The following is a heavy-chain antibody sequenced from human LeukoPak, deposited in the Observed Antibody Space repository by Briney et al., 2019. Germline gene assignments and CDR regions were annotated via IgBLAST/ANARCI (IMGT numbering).Heavy chain of an antibody. CDR2: INTDGSTT. CDR1: GFTFSNYW. D-gene: IGHD1-26*01. V-gene: IGHV3-74*01. CDR3: ARVPVGSYSVDY. Sequence: GGSLRLSCAASGFTFSNYWMHWVRQAPGKGLVWVSRINTDGSTTSYVDSVKGRFTISRDNTKNTLYLHMNSLRAEDTAVYYCARVPVGSYSVDYWGQGTLVTVSP. J-gene: IGHJ4*02.